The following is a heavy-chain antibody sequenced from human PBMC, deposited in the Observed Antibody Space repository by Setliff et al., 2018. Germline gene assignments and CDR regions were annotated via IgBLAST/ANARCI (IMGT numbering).Heavy chain of an antibody. Sequence: KPSETLSLTCTVSGGSISSSSYYWGWIRQPPGKGLEWIGSIYYSGSTYYNPSLKSRVTISVDTSKNQFSLKLSSVTAADTAVYYCARGAPGWELLSWFDPWGQGTLVTVSS. CDR1: GGSISSSSYY. V-gene: IGHV4-39*07. CDR2: IYYSGST. CDR3: ARGAPGWELLSWFDP. J-gene: IGHJ5*02. D-gene: IGHD1-26*01.